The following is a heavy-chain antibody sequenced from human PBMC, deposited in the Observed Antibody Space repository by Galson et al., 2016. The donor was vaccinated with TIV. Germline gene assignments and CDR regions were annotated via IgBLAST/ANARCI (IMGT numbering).Heavy chain of an antibody. J-gene: IGHJ6*02. Sequence: SVKVSCKASGYTFLSYDINWVRQAPGQGLEWMGWVNPHSGNTGYSQKFLGRVTMTRNMSISVAYMELSSLRSEDTAVYYCARGAYGSYYYGMDKWGQGTTVTVSS. V-gene: IGHV1-8*02. CDR1: GYTFLSYD. CDR2: VNPHSGNT. D-gene: IGHD4-17*01. CDR3: ARGAYGSYYYGMDK.